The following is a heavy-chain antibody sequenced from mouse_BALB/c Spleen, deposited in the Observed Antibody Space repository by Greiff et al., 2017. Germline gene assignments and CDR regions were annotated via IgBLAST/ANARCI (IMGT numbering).Heavy chain of an antibody. Sequence: VQLQESGAELARPGASVKLSCKASGYTFTSYWMQWVKQRPGQGLEWIGAIYPGDGDTRYTQKFKGKATLTADKSSSTAYMQLSSLASEDSAVYYCARAATVVATGWYFDVWGAGTTVTVSS. J-gene: IGHJ1*01. CDR3: ARAATVVATGWYFDV. D-gene: IGHD1-1*01. CDR1: GYTFTSYW. CDR2: IYPGDGDT. V-gene: IGHV1-87*01.